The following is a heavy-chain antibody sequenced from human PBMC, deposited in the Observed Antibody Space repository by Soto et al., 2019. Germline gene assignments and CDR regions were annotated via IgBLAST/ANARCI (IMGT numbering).Heavy chain of an antibody. V-gene: IGHV3-30-3*01. Sequence: QAQLVEAGGGVVRPGRSLRLSCTASGITFSAYTMHWVRQAPGKGLEWVALILYDGNDKQYADSVKGRFTISRDNSKNTLDLQTNSLRVGDTAVYYCARVAPGGSGSYDVWGQGTLVIVSS. CDR3: ARVAPGGSGSYDV. J-gene: IGHJ4*02. D-gene: IGHD3-10*01. CDR2: ILYDGNDK. CDR1: GITFSAYT.